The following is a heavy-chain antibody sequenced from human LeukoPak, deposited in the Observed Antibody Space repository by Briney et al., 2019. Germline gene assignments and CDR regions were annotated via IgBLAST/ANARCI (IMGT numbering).Heavy chain of an antibody. CDR2: ADYDGSDT. CDR3: ATLAAAGTNY. D-gene: IGHD6-13*01. CDR1: GFTFSRYW. V-gene: IGHV3-74*01. J-gene: IGHJ4*02. Sequence: GGSLRLSCAASGFTFSRYWMHWVRQAPGKGLVWVSRADYDGSDTSYADSVRGRFTISRDNAKNTLYLQMNSLSAEDTAVYYCATLAAAGTNYWGQGTLVTVST.